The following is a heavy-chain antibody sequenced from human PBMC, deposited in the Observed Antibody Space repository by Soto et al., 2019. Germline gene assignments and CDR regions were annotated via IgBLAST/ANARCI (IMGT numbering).Heavy chain of an antibody. CDR1: GGSISSGGYS. CDR2: TYQSGSA. CDR3: GGEYYGRDV. J-gene: IGHJ6*02. Sequence: PSETLSLTCTVSGGSISSGGYSWTWIRQSPGKGLEWIGYTYQSGSAYYNPSLKSRITISVDRTKNHFSLNLTSVTAADTAVYYCGGEYYGRDVWGQGTTVAVSS. V-gene: IGHV4-30-2*06.